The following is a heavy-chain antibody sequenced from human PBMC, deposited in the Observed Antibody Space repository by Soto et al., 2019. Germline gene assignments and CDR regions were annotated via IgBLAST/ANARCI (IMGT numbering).Heavy chain of an antibody. J-gene: IGHJ4*02. CDR1: GYTFTSYA. CDR3: ARGRGDIVVVPAAMPSGYSSSWYGI. V-gene: IGHV1-3*01. CDR2: INAGNGNT. Sequence: QVQLVQSGAEVKKPGASVKVSCKASGYTFTSYAMHWVRQAPGQRLEWMGWINAGNGNTKYSQKFQGRVTITRDTSASKAYMELSSLRSEDTAVYYCARGRGDIVVVPAAMPSGYSSSWYGIRGQGTLVTVSS. D-gene: IGHD2-2*01.